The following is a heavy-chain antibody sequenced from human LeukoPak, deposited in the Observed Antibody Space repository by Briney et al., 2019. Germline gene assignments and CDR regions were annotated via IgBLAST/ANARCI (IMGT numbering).Heavy chain of an antibody. J-gene: IGHJ2*01. Sequence: GGSLRLSCAASGFTVSSNYMRWVRQAPGKGLEWVAVIWYDGSNKYYADSVKGRFTISRDNSKNTLYLQMNSLRAEDTAVYYCAKDITPHGDYGFELWGRGTLVTVSS. V-gene: IGHV3-33*06. D-gene: IGHD4-17*01. CDR1: GFTVSSNY. CDR3: AKDITPHGDYGFEL. CDR2: IWYDGSNK.